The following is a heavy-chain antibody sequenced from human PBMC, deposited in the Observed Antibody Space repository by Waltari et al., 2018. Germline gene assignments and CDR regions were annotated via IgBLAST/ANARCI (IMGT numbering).Heavy chain of an antibody. CDR2: INPNSGGT. Sequence: QVQLVQSGAEVKKPGASVKVSCKASGYTFTGYYMHWVRQAPGQGLEWMGWINPNSGGTSYAQKFQGRVTRTRDTSISTAYMERSRLRSDDTAVYYCARGSPRITGTIGSPIGYWGQGTLVTVSS. D-gene: IGHD1-7*01. V-gene: IGHV1-2*02. CDR3: ARGSPRITGTIGSPIGY. J-gene: IGHJ4*02. CDR1: GYTFTGYY.